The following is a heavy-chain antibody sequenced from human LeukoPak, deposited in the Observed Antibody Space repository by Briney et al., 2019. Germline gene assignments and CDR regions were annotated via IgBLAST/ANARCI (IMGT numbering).Heavy chain of an antibody. Sequence: GGSLRLSCAASGFTFSSYSLNWVRQAPGKGLEWVSSISSSSSYIYYADSVKGRFTISRDNAKNSLYLQMNSLRAEDTAVYYCARVSRGGDCYLRGFDYWGQGTLVTVSS. J-gene: IGHJ4*02. CDR1: GFTFSSYS. CDR3: ARVSRGGDCYLRGFDY. CDR2: ISSSSSYI. D-gene: IGHD2-21*01. V-gene: IGHV3-21*01.